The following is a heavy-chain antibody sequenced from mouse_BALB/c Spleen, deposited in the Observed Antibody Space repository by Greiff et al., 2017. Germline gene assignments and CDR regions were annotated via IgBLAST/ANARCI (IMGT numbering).Heavy chain of an antibody. CDR1: GYTFTSYW. D-gene: IGHD2-1*01. J-gene: IGHJ4*01. CDR2: IDPSDSYT. CDR3: ARCGNYEDYAMDY. V-gene: IGHV1-69*02. Sequence: QVQLQQSGAELVKPGASVKLSCKASGYTFTSYWMHWVKQRPGQGLEWIGEIDPSDSYTNYNQKFKGKATLTVDKSSSTAYMQLSSLTSEDSAVYYCARCGNYEDYAMDYWGQGTSVTVSS.